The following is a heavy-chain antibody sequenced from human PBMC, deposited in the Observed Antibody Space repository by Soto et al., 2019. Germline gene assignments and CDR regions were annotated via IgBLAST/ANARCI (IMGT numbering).Heavy chain of an antibody. CDR3: ARGNHRWLQLWYFDL. CDR2: IIPIFGTV. CDR1: GGTFSNYP. Sequence: QVQLVQSGAEVKKPGSSVKVSCKASGGTFSNYPISWVRQAPGQGLEWMGGIIPIFGTVNYAQKFQGRVTITADESKSIASIEMSSLRSEDTAVYYCARGNHRWLQLWYFDLWGRGTLVTVSS. J-gene: IGHJ2*01. V-gene: IGHV1-69*12. D-gene: IGHD5-12*01.